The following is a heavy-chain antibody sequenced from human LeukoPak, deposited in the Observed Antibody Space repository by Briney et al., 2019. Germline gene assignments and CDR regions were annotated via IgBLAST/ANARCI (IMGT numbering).Heavy chain of an antibody. CDR3: AGDYYDSSGYSLFGMDV. V-gene: IGHV4-39*07. J-gene: IGHJ6*02. D-gene: IGHD3-22*01. Sequence: SETLSLTCTVSGGSISSSSYYWGWIRQPPGKGLEWIGSIYYSGSTYYNPSLKSRVTISVDTSKNQFSLKLSSVTAADTAVYYCAGDYYDSSGYSLFGMDVWGQGTTVTVSS. CDR2: IYYSGST. CDR1: GGSISSSSYY.